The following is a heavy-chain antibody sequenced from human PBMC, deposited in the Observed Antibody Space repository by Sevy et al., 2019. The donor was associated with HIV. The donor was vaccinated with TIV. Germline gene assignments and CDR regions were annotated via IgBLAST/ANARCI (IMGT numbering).Heavy chain of an antibody. CDR2: INHSGST. CDR1: GGSFSGYY. D-gene: IGHD3-22*01. Sequence: SETLSLTCAVYGGSFSGYYWSWIRQPPGKGLEWIGEINHSGSTNYNPSLKSRVTISVDTSKNQFSLKLSSVTAADTAVYYCARVRYYDSSGSNHPEELNKDYFDYWGQGTLVTVSS. V-gene: IGHV4-34*01. CDR3: ARVRYYDSSGSNHPEELNKDYFDY. J-gene: IGHJ4*02.